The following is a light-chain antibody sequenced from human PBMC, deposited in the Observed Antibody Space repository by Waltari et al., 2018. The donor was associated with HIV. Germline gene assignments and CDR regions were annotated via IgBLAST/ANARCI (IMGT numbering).Light chain of an antibody. J-gene: IGKJ3*01. CDR2: GAS. CDR1: QSLSSNY. CDR3: QQNGNSLT. Sequence: EIVFTQSPGTLSLSPGDRATLSCRSSQSLSSNYLAWYQKKPGQALRLLIFGASSRATDIPDRFSGSGSGTEFTLTIRRLEPEDFAVYYCQQNGNSLTFGTGNKVNIK. V-gene: IGKV3-20*01.